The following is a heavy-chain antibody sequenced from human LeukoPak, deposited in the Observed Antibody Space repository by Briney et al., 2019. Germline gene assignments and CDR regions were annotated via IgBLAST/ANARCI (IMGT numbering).Heavy chain of an antibody. D-gene: IGHD3-16*01. CDR2: INPKSGGT. J-gene: IGHJ3*02. CDR1: GYTFTDYY. CDR3: ARDSDRPWGLWVI. V-gene: IGHV1-2*02. Sequence: GASVKVSCKASGYTFTDYYMHWVRQAPGQGLEWMGWINPKSGGTNYAQKFQGRVSMTRDTSISTAYMELSRLRSDDTAVYYCARDSDRPWGLWVIWGQGTMVTVSS.